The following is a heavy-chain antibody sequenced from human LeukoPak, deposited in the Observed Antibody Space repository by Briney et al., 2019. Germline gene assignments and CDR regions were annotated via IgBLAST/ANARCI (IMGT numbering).Heavy chain of an antibody. D-gene: IGHD2-2*01. CDR3: ARARAYQLLTRPNWFDP. Sequence: SETLSLTCAVYGGSFSGYYWSWIRQPPGKGLEWIGEINHSGSTNYNPSLKSRVTISVDTSKNQFSPKLSSVTAADTAVYYCARARAYQLLTRPNWFDPWGQGTLVTVSS. CDR1: GGSFSGYY. V-gene: IGHV4-34*01. CDR2: INHSGST. J-gene: IGHJ5*02.